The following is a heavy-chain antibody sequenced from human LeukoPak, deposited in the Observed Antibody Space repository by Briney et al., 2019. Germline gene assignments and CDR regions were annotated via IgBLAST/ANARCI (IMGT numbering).Heavy chain of an antibody. D-gene: IGHD2-15*01. CDR2: ISNGKT. J-gene: IGHJ5*02. CDR3: VREAGYCAPVCVKTNWFDP. V-gene: IGHV3-23*01. Sequence: GGSLRLSCAASGFPFSSHAMSWARQPPGKGLEWVAAISNGKTYYADSVRARFAISRDDSTNTVYLHMNSLRDEDTALYHCVREAGYCAPVCVKTNWFDPWGQGTLVTVSS. CDR1: GFPFSSHA.